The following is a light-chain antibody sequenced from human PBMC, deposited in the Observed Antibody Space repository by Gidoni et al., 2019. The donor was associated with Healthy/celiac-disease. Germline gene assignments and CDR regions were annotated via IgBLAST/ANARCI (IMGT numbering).Light chain of an antibody. CDR1: QSISSY. CDR2: AAS. Sequence: DIHMTQSPSSLSASVGDRFTITCRASQSISSYLNWYQQKPGKAPKLLIYAASSLQSGVPSRFSGSGSGTDFTLTISSLQPEDFATYYCQQSYSTPFTFGPGTKVDIK. CDR3: QQSYSTPFT. V-gene: IGKV1-39*01. J-gene: IGKJ3*01.